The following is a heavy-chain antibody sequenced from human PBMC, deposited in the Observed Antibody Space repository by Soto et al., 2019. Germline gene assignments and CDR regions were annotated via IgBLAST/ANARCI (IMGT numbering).Heavy chain of an antibody. Sequence: QITLKESGPTLVKPTQTLTLTCTFSGFSLTTSGVAFGWIRQSPGKALEWRALIYWNDDKRYSPSLNNRFTIAKDTSKNQVVLTMTHMDPVDTATYYSAHGVFTIYYAIDVWGQGTTVTVSS. CDR3: AHGVFTIYYAIDV. CDR2: IYWNDDK. J-gene: IGHJ6*02. D-gene: IGHD3-3*01. V-gene: IGHV2-5*01. CDR1: GFSLTTSGVA.